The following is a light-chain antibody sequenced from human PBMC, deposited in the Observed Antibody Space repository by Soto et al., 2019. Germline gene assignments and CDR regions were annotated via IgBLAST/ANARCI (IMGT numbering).Light chain of an antibody. CDR3: QQRSNWPPMYT. J-gene: IGKJ2*01. CDR1: HTISSSY. V-gene: IGKV3D-20*02. Sequence: EIVLTQSPGTLSLSPGERATLSCRASHTISSSYLAWYQQKPGQAPRLLMYGISRRATGIPDRFSGSGSGTDFTLTITRLEPEDFAVYYCQQRSNWPPMYTFGQGTKVDIK. CDR2: GIS.